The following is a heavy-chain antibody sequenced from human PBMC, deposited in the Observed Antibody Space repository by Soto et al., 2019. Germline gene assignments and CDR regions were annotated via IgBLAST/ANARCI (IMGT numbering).Heavy chain of an antibody. D-gene: IGHD3-22*01. J-gene: IGHJ6*02. Sequence: GGSLRLSCAASGFTFSSYGMHWVRQAPGKGLEWVAVIWYDGSNKYYADSVKGRFTISRDNSKNTLYLQMNSLRAEDTAVYYCARSRFYYDSSGFSITTTRKPYYYYGMTSGAKGPRSPSP. CDR3: ARSRFYYDSSGFSITTTRKPYYYYGMTS. V-gene: IGHV3-33*01. CDR1: GFTFSSYG. CDR2: IWYDGSNK.